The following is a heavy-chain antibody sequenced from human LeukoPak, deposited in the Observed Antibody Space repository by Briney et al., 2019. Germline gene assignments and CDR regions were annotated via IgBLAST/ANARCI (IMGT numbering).Heavy chain of an antibody. CDR2: IGGDGRTS. Sequence: GSLRLSCATSGFIFRDSAMTWVRQAPGRGLEYVAEIGGDGRTSYYADSVQGRFTVSRDYSKRMVYLQMNSLKADDTAFYHCARRTRDGYNSPIDYWGQGALVTVSS. CDR3: ARRTRDGYNSPIDY. CDR1: GFIFRDSA. J-gene: IGHJ4*02. V-gene: IGHV3-23*01. D-gene: IGHD5-24*01.